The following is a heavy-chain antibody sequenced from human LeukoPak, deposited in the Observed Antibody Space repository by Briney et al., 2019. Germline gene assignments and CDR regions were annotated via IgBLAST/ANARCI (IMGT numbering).Heavy chain of an antibody. CDR1: GFTFSSYW. V-gene: IGHV3-7*01. D-gene: IGHD3-3*01. J-gene: IGHJ6*03. CDR2: INQDGSEK. CDR3: ARLDDFWSGYWGNYYYYMDV. Sequence: GGSLRLSCAASGFTFSSYWMSWVRQAPGKGLEWVANINQDGSEKYYVDSVKGRFTISRDNAKNSLYLQMNSLRAEDTAVYYCARLDDFWSGYWGNYYYYMDVWGKGTTVTVSS.